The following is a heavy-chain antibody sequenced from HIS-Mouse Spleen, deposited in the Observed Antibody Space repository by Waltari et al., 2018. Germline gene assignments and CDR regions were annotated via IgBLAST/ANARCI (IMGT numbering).Heavy chain of an antibody. CDR2: IDWDDDK. V-gene: IGHV2-70*15. CDR1: GFSLSTSGMF. Sequence: QVTLRESGPALVKPTQTLTLTCTFSGFSLSTSGMFVSCIPQPPGKALEWLARIDWDDDKYYSTSLKTRLTISKDTSKNQVVLTMTNMDPVDTATYYCARIAEGYSSGWYAFDYWGQGTLVTVSS. J-gene: IGHJ4*02. D-gene: IGHD6-19*01. CDR3: ARIAEGYSSGWYAFDY.